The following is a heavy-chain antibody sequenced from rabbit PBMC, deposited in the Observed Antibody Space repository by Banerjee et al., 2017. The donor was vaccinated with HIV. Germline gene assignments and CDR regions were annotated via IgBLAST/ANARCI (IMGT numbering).Heavy chain of an antibody. J-gene: IGHJ4*01. Sequence: EESGGDLVQPEGSLTLTCKASGLDFISSFWICWVRQAPGKGLEWIATIYPRYGATDYANWVSGRFTVSLDNAQNTVFLQMTSLTPADTATYFCARAYNSGWGGYFALWGQGTLVTVS. D-gene: IGHD4-1*01. CDR2: IYPRYGAT. V-gene: IGHV1S45*01. CDR3: ARAYNSGWGGYFAL. CDR1: GLDFISSFW.